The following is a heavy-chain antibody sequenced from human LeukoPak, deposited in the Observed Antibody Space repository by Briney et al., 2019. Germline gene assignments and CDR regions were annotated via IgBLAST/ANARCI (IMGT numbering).Heavy chain of an antibody. CDR2: INWNGGST. J-gene: IGHJ6*03. V-gene: IGHV3-20*04. CDR3: ARQVVKGITMVRGIYMDV. D-gene: IGHD3-10*01. CDR1: GFTFDDYG. Sequence: GGSLRLSCAASGFTFDDYGMSWVRQAPGKGLEWVSGINWNGGSTGYADSVKGRFTISRDNAKNSLYLQMNSLRAEDTALYYCARQVVKGITMVRGIYMDVWGKGTTVTVSS.